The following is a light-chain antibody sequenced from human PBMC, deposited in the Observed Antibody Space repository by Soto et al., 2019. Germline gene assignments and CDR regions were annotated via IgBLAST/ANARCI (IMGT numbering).Light chain of an antibody. CDR1: QSLIHSDGNTY. V-gene: IGKV2-30*02. CDR2: QVS. CDR3: MQGTHWPPYT. J-gene: IGKJ2*01. Sequence: DVVMTQSPLSLPVTVGQPASISCRSSQSLIHSDGNTYLNWFLQRPGQSPRRLIYQVSKRASGVPDRFSGSGAGTYFPLKISRVEADDVGFYYRMQGTHWPPYTFGQGTKLEIK.